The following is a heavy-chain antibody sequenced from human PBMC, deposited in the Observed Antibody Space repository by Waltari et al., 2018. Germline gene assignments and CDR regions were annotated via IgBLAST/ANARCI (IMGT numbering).Heavy chain of an antibody. CDR3: ARGGGDGYNFWFDY. Sequence: QVQLVQSGAEVKKPGASVTVSCKASGYTFTSYAMHWVRPAPGQRLEWMGWINAGNGNTKYSQKFQGRVTITRDTSASTAYMERSSLRSEDTAVYYCARGGGDGYNFWFDYWGQGTLVTVSS. D-gene: IGHD5-12*01. CDR1: GYTFTSYA. J-gene: IGHJ4*02. V-gene: IGHV1-3*01. CDR2: INAGNGNT.